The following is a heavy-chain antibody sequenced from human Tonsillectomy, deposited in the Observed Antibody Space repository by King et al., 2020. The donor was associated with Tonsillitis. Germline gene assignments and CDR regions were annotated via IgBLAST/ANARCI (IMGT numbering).Heavy chain of an antibody. D-gene: IGHD5-12*01. CDR1: GYTFTNYG. CDR3: ARDQERWLRACYDMDV. J-gene: IGHJ6*02. Sequence: QLVQSGAEVKKPGASVKVSCKASGYTFTNYGISWVRQAPGQGLEWMGWISAYNGNTNYAQKLQGRVTMTTDTSTSTAYMELRSLRSDDTAVYYCARDQERWLRACYDMDVWGQGTTVTVSS. V-gene: IGHV1-18*01. CDR2: ISAYNGNT.